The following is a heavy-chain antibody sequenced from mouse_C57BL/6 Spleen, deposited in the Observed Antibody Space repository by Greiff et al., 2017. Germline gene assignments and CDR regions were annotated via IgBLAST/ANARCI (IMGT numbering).Heavy chain of an antibody. D-gene: IGHD2-10*02. CDR2: ISSGGDYI. V-gene: IGHV5-9-1*02. CDR3: TRVWSYYYAMDY. Sequence: EVKVEESGEGLVKPGGSLKLSCAASGFTFSSYAMSWVRQTPEKRLEWVAYISSGGDYIYYADTVKGRFTISRDNARNTLYLQMSSLKSEDTAMYYCTRVWSYYYAMDYWGQGTSVTVSS. CDR1: GFTFSSYA. J-gene: IGHJ4*01.